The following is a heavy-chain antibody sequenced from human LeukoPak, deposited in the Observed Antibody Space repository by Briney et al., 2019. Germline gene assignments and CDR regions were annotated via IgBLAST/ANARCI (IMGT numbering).Heavy chain of an antibody. J-gene: IGHJ3*02. Sequence: GGSLRLSCVASGFSFSAYIMHWVRQAPGKGLEYVSAIRSDGSSTFYPNSVKGRFTISRDNAKNSLYLQMNSLRAEDTAVYYCASEQRGGAFDIWGQGTMVTVSS. CDR3: ASEQRGGAFDI. D-gene: IGHD3-16*01. CDR1: GFSFSAYI. CDR2: IRSDGSST. V-gene: IGHV3-64*04.